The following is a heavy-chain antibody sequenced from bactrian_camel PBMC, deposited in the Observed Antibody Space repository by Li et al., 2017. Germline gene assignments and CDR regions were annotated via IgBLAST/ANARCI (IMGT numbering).Heavy chain of an antibody. CDR2: LSIVEDRP. J-gene: IGHJ4*01. CDR3: AADRRWRCAGWSRPSQFAH. CDR1: RYPYNSDN. V-gene: IGHV3S40*01. Sequence: VQLVESGGDSVQAGGSLRLTCDAIRYPYNSDNCMAWFRQAPGKKREGVAALSIVEDRPYYADSVKGRFTISQDNAKNTIYLQMNSLKPEDAGVYYCAADRRWRCAGWSRPSQFAHWGQGTQVTVS. D-gene: IGHD6*01.